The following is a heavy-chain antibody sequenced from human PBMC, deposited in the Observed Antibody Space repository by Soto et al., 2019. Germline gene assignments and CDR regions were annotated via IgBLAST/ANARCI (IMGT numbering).Heavy chain of an antibody. CDR3: ARDGYSSSDRYYYYYMDV. J-gene: IGHJ6*03. D-gene: IGHD6-13*01. Sequence: PSETLSLTCTVSGGSISSYYWSWIRQPPGKGLEWIGYIYYSGSTNYNPSLKSRVTISVDTSKNQFSLKLSSVTAADTAVYYCARDGYSSSDRYYYYYMDVWGKGTTVTVSS. CDR1: GGSISSYY. V-gene: IGHV4-59*01. CDR2: IYYSGST.